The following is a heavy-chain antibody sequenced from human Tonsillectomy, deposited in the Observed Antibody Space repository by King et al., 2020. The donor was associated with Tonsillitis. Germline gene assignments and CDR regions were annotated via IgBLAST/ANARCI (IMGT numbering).Heavy chain of an antibody. CDR3: ATEQDSGYFDL. Sequence: VQLVGSGGGLIQPGGSLRLSCAVSGFTVSSNYMSWVRQAPGMGLEWVSVIYTGDTTYYADSVKGRFSISRDNSKNTLYLQMNSLRVEDTAVYYCATEQDSGYFDLWGRGTLVTVSS. J-gene: IGHJ2*01. V-gene: IGHV3-53*01. D-gene: IGHD2-15*01. CDR2: IYTGDTT. CDR1: GFTVSSNY.